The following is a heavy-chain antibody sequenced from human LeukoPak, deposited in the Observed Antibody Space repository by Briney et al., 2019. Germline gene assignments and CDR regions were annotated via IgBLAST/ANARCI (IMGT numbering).Heavy chain of an antibody. V-gene: IGHV3-23*01. CDR3: ASLGNWFFFDN. D-gene: IGHD1-1*01. CDR1: GFTFSTYG. CDR2: IGGSGGAT. J-gene: IGHJ4*02. Sequence: GGSLRLSCAASGFTFSTYGMSWVRQAPGKGLEWVSAIGGSGGATFYADSVKGRFTISRDNSKNTLYLQMNSLRAEDTAVYYCASLGNWFFFDNWGPGTLVTVSS.